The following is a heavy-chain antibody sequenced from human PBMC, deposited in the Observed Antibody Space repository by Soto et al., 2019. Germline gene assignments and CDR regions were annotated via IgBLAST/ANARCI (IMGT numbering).Heavy chain of an antibody. Sequence: QVQLVESGGGVVQPGGSLRLSCEASGFTFSSYGMHWVRQAPGKGLEWVAVISYDESNKYCADSVKGRFTISRDNSKNTLYLQMNSLRAEDTAVYYCAKDNSGTYYWLDYWGQGTLVIVSS. D-gene: IGHD1-26*01. J-gene: IGHJ4*02. CDR2: ISYDESNK. CDR1: GFTFSSYG. V-gene: IGHV3-30*18. CDR3: AKDNSGTYYWLDY.